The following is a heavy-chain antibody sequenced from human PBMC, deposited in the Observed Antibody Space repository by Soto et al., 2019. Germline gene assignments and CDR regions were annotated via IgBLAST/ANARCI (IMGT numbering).Heavy chain of an antibody. V-gene: IGHV4-30-4*01. CDR3: TRSRWGSAFDI. CDR1: GGSISSGDYY. Sequence: QVQLQESGPGLVKPSETLSLACTVSGGSISSGDYYWSWIRQPPGKGLEYIGYIYYSGRTFSSPSLKSRVYISLDSSKNQFSLKLSSVTAADTAVYYCTRSRWGSAFDIWGRGTMVTVSS. CDR2: IYYSGRT. D-gene: IGHD6-13*01. J-gene: IGHJ3*02.